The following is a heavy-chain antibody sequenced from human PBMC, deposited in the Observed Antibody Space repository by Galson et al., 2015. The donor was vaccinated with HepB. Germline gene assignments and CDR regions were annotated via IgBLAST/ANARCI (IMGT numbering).Heavy chain of an antibody. CDR3: ATPFRGTGWYQKEDWFDL. CDR1: GYSLTELS. V-gene: IGHV1-24*01. J-gene: IGHJ5*02. D-gene: IGHD6-19*01. Sequence: SVKVSCKVSGYSLTELSMHWVRQAPGKGLEWMGGLDPEHGETIYAQKFQGRVTMTEDTSTDTAYMESSSLRSEDTAIYYCATPFRGTGWYQKEDWFDLWGQGTLVTVSS. CDR2: LDPEHGET.